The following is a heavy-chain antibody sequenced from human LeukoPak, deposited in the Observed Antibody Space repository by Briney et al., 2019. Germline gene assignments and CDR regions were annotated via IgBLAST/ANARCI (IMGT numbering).Heavy chain of an antibody. D-gene: IGHD3-22*01. CDR3: ARDANRAGYYYDSSGYGSPSRY. J-gene: IGHJ4*02. CDR2: ISAYNGNT. CDR1: GYTFTRYG. V-gene: IGHV1-18*01. Sequence: VASVKVSCKASGYTFTRYGISWVRQAPGQGLVWMGWISAYNGNTNYAQKLQGRVTMTTDTSTSTAYMELRSLRSDDTAVYYCARDANRAGYYYDSSGYGSPSRYWGQGTLVTVSS.